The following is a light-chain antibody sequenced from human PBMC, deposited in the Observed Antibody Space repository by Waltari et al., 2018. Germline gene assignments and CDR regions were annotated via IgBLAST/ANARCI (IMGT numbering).Light chain of an antibody. CDR2: GDR. Sequence: QSVLTQPPSVSGAPGQRVTLSCTGSSSNIGAGYDVHWYQHLPGTAPQLLIHGDRNRPERVPDPVSRSKACTTASLAIAGFQADDDADYYCQPYAISLSGYVFGTGTKVTVL. CDR1: SSNIGAGYD. CDR3: QPYAISLSGYV. J-gene: IGLJ1*01. V-gene: IGLV1-40*01.